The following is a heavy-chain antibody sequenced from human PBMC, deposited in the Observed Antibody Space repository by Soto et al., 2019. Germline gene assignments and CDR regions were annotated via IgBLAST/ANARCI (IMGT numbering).Heavy chain of an antibody. J-gene: IGHJ4*02. CDR2: INPGNGNT. CDR3: AREDIASSVIFGY. D-gene: IGHD6-13*01. CDR1: GYTFTSYS. V-gene: IGHV1-3*01. Sequence: VSVEVSCKAPGYTFTSYSIHWVRQYPGQGLEWMGWINPGNGNTKYSQKFLGRVTITRGTSATPVYMELSSLKSEDTAVYYCAREDIASSVIFGYWGQRPLVTVSS.